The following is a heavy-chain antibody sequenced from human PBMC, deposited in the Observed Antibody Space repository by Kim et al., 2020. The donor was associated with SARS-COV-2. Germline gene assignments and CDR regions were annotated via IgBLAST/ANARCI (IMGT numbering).Heavy chain of an antibody. CDR3: ARDHGQQLGLFDY. J-gene: IGHJ4*02. V-gene: IGHV3-30*04. Sequence: GGSLRLSCAASGFTFSSYAMHWVRQAPGKGLEWVAVISYDGSNKYYADSVKGRFTISRDNSKNTLYLQMNSLRAEDTAVYYCARDHGQQLGLFDYWGQGTLVTVSS. D-gene: IGHD6-13*01. CDR2: ISYDGSNK. CDR1: GFTFSSYA.